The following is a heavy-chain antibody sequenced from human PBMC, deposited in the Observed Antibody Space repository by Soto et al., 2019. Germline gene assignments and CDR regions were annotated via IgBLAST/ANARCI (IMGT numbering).Heavy chain of an antibody. CDR1: GFTFSSYE. Sequence: GGSLRLSCAASGFTFSSYEMNWVRQAPGKGLEWVSYISSSGSTIYYADSVKGRFTISRDNAKNSLYLQMNSLRAEDTAVYYCASYYYDSSGYGNWFDPWGHGTLVTVSS. CDR2: ISSSGSTI. V-gene: IGHV3-48*03. J-gene: IGHJ5*02. CDR3: ASYYYDSSGYGNWFDP. D-gene: IGHD3-22*01.